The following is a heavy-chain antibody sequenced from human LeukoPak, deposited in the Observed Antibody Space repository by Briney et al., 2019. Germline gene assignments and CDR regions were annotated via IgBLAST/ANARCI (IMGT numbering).Heavy chain of an antibody. V-gene: IGHV3-74*01. CDR1: GNYW. CDR2: INSDGSWT. J-gene: IGHJ4*02. CDR3: ASGLELDY. Sequence: GGSLRLSCAASGNYWMHWVRQAPGKGLVWVSHINSDGSWTSYADSVKGRFTISKDNAKNTVYLQMNSLRAEDTAVYYCASGLELDYWGQGTLVTVSS.